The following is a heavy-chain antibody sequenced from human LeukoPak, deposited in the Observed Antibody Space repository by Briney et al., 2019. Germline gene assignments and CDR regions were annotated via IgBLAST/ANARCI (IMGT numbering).Heavy chain of an antibody. V-gene: IGHV3-23*01. CDR2: ISGSGGST. CDR3: AKETYYYDSSGYYSEYFQH. Sequence: GGSLRLSCAASGFTFSSYAMSWVRQAPGKGLEWVSAISGSGGSTYYADSVKGRFTISRDNSKNTLYLQMNSLRAEDTAVYYCAKETYYYDSSGYYSEYFQHWGQGTLVTVSS. D-gene: IGHD3-22*01. CDR1: GFTFSSYA. J-gene: IGHJ1*01.